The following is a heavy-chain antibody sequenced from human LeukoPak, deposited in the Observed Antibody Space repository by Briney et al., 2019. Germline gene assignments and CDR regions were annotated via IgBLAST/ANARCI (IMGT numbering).Heavy chain of an antibody. CDR1: GFTFSSYS. D-gene: IGHD3-16*01. CDR2: ISGSSGTI. V-gene: IGHV3-48*01. J-gene: IGHJ6*03. CDR3: ARRSEFGVLYYMDI. Sequence: GGSLRLSCVASGFTFSSYSMNWVRQAPGKGLEWVSYISGSSGTIYYAESVKGRFTISRDNAKNSLYLQMLSLRTEDTAVYYCARRSEFGVLYYMDIWSKGTTVTVSS.